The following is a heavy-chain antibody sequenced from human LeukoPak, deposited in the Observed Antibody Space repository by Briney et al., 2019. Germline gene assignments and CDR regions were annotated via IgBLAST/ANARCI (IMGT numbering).Heavy chain of an antibody. J-gene: IGHJ4*02. CDR1: GFTFSNYA. CDR2: ISSGGTYE. Sequence: PGGSLRLSCAASGFTFSNYAMHWVRQAPGKGLEWVSLISSGGTYEYYADSVKGRFTISRDNSKNTLYLQMNSLRAEDTAIYYCARDWGGGNSGYIDNWGQGTLVTVSS. CDR3: ARDWGGGNSGYIDN. V-gene: IGHV3-30*07. D-gene: IGHD3-22*01.